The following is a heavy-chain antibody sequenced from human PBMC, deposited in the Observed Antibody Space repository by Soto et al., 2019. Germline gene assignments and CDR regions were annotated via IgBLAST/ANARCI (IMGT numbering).Heavy chain of an antibody. CDR1: GFTFGRHG. CDR3: ARDDDYGDNGLVY. V-gene: IGHV3-33*01. Sequence: QVQLVESGGGVVQPGGSLRLSCAASGFTFGRHGMHWVRQAPGKGLEWVAVIGSDGRRASYADSVKGRFTISRDNGQNTLDLQMTSLRAEETAVYYGARDDDYGDNGLVYWGQGTLVTVSS. J-gene: IGHJ4*02. D-gene: IGHD4-17*01. CDR2: IGSDGRRA.